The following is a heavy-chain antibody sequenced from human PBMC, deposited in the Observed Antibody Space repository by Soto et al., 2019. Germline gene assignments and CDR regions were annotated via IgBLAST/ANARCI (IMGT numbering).Heavy chain of an antibody. J-gene: IGHJ4*02. CDR2: INPSGGST. Sequence: ASVKVSCKASGYTFTSYYMHWVRQAPGQGLEWMGKINPSGGSTSYAQKFQGRVTMTRDTSTSTVYMELSSLRSDDTAVYYCARQFYGDYVPFDYWGQGTLVTVSS. CDR3: ARQFYGDYVPFDY. CDR1: GYTFTSYY. D-gene: IGHD4-17*01. V-gene: IGHV1-46*01.